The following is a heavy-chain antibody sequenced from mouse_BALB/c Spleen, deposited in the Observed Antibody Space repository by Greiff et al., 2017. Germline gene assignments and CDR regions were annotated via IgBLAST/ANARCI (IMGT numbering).Heavy chain of an antibody. CDR2: IWGDGST. D-gene: IGHD1-1*01. CDR3: ARALYYYEGFAY. Sequence: QVQLKQSGPGLVAPSQSLSITCTVSGFSLTGYGVNWVRQPPGKGLEWLGMIWGDGSTDYNSALKSRLSISKDNSKSQVFLKMNSLQTDDTVRYYCARALYYYEGFAYWGQGTLVTVSA. CDR1: GFSLTGYG. J-gene: IGHJ3*01. V-gene: IGHV2-6-7*01.